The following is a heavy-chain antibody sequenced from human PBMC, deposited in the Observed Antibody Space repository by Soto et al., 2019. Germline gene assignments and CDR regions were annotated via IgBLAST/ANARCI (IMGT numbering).Heavy chain of an antibody. CDR3: TRGISPIAAAGTWFDP. V-gene: IGHV3-49*03. CDR1: GFTFGDYA. J-gene: IGHJ5*02. Sequence: GGSLRLSCTASGFTFGDYAMSWFRQAPGKGLEWVGFIRSKAYGGTTEYAASVKGRFTISRDDSKSIAYLQMNSLKTEDTAVYYCTRGISPIAAAGTWFDPWGQGTLVTVSS. CDR2: IRSKAYGGTT. D-gene: IGHD6-13*01.